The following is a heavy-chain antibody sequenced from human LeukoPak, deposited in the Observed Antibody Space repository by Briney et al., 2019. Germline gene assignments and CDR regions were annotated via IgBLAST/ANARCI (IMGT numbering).Heavy chain of an antibody. J-gene: IGHJ5*02. V-gene: IGHV4-34*01. CDR2: INHSGST. CDR1: GGSFSGYY. Sequence: SETLSLTCAVYGGSFSGYYWSWIRQPPGKGLEWIGEINHSGSTNYNPSLKSRVTISVDTSRNQFSLKLSSVTAADTAVYYCATTGSGSYSGWFDPWGQGTLVTVSS. D-gene: IGHD3-10*01. CDR3: ATTGSGSYSGWFDP.